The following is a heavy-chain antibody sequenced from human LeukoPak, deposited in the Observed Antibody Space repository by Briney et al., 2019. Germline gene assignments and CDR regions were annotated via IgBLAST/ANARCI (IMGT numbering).Heavy chain of an antibody. CDR2: IKQDGREK. D-gene: IGHD1-26*01. Sequence: GGSLRLSCAASGFTFSTYWMSWVRQAPGKGLEWVANIKQDGREKYYVDSVKGRFTISRDNAKNSLYLQMNSLRAEDTAVYYCARDSGGARGSYYMGYWGQGTLVTVSS. V-gene: IGHV3-7*01. J-gene: IGHJ4*02. CDR3: ARDSGGARGSYYMGY. CDR1: GFTFSTYW.